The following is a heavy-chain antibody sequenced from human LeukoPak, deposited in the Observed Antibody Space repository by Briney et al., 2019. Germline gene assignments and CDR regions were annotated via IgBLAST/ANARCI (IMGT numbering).Heavy chain of an antibody. Sequence: PGGSLRLSCVASGFTLGDYNMNWVRQAPGKGLEWVSAITRSSTYMNYADSLKGRFTISRDNAKNSMYLQMNSLTAEDTAVYFCARNSPGDCSSTSCLDYWGQGTLVTVSS. V-gene: IGHV3-21*01. CDR1: GFTLGDYN. J-gene: IGHJ4*02. CDR3: ARNSPGDCSSTSCLDY. CDR2: ITRSSTYM. D-gene: IGHD2-2*01.